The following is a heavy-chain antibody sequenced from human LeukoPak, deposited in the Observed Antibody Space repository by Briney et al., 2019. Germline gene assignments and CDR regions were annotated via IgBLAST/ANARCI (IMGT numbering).Heavy chain of an antibody. CDR2: IIPIFGTA. CDR1: GYTFTNYD. Sequence: ASVKVSCKASGYTFTNYDISWVRQAPGQGLEWMGGIIPIFGTANYAQKFQGRVTITADESTSTAYMELSSLRSEDTAVYYCTTAPRYVTYFWGQGTLVAVSS. D-gene: IGHD3-16*01. V-gene: IGHV1-69*13. CDR3: TTAPRYVTYF. J-gene: IGHJ4*02.